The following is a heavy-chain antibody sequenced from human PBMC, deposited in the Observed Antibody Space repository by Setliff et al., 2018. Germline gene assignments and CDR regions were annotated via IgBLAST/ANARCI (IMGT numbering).Heavy chain of an antibody. CDR3: ARLWISYESSTYFDPKYFDF. CDR2: IYYGGST. J-gene: IGHJ4*02. D-gene: IGHD3-22*01. Sequence: PSETLSLTCTVSGGSISDYYWSWIRQAPGKGLEWIGYIYYGGSTNYNPSLNSRVAISVDTSENQFSLRLNSVTAADTAVYYCARLWISYESSTYFDPKYFDFWGQGTLVTVSS. V-gene: IGHV4-59*01. CDR1: GGSISDYY.